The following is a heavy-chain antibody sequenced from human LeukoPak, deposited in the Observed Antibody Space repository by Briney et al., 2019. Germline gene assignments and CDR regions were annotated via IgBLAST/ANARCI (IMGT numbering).Heavy chain of an antibody. CDR2: IYYRGST. CDR1: GGSISSYY. V-gene: IGHV4-59*01. D-gene: IGHD6-13*01. Sequence: PAETLSLTCTVAGGSISSYYWSWLRQPPGKGLEWIGSIYYRGSTNYNPSVKSRVTISVDTSKNQFSLKLSSVTAADTAVYYCAGGVLAAAGTNWFDLWGQGTLVTVCS. J-gene: IGHJ5*02. CDR3: AGGVLAAAGTNWFDL.